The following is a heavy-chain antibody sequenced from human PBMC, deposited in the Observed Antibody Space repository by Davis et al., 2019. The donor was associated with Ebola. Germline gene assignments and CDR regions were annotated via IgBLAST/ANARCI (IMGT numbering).Heavy chain of an antibody. CDR3: ARVVYSGYDEFDY. Sequence: MPSETLSLTCAVYGGSFSGYYWSWIRQPPGKGLEWIGEINHSGSTNYNPSLKSRVTISVDTSKNQFSLKLSFVTAADTAVYYCARVVYSGYDEFDYWGQGTLVTVSS. J-gene: IGHJ4*02. D-gene: IGHD5-12*01. CDR1: GGSFSGYY. CDR2: INHSGST. V-gene: IGHV4-34*01.